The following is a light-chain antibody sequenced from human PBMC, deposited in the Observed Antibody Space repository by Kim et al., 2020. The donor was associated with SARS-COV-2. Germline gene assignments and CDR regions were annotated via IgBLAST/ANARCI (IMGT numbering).Light chain of an antibody. CDR2: GAS. CDR1: YSLNSNY. V-gene: IGKV3-20*01. CDR3: QFYGSSPRWT. Sequence: PGESATLSCRASYSLNSNYVAWYQQKPGQAPRLLISGASTRATCIPDRFSGSGSGTDFTLTINRLEPEDFAVYYCQFYGSSPRWTFGQGTKVDIK. J-gene: IGKJ1*01.